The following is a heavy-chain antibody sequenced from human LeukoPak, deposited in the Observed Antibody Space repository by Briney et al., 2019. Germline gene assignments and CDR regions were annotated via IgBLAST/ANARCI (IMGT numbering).Heavy chain of an antibody. CDR3: AIHEYSSSWPFDY. V-gene: IGHV1-8*01. D-gene: IGHD6-13*01. J-gene: IGHJ4*02. CDR2: MNPNSGNT. CDR1: GYTFTSYD. Sequence: GASVKVSCKASGYTFTSYDINWVRQATGQGLEWMGWMNPNSGNTGYAQKFQGRVTMTRNTSISTAYMELSSLSSEDTAVYYCAIHEYSSSWPFDYWGQGTLVTVSS.